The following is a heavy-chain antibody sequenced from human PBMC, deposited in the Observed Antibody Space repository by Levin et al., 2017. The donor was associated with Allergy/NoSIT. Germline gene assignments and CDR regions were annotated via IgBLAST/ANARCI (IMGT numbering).Heavy chain of an antibody. V-gene: IGHV3-23*01. CDR3: AKDARIRYSSSWSELDY. D-gene: IGHD6-13*01. J-gene: IGHJ4*02. CDR1: GFTFSSYA. Sequence: GGSLRLSCAASGFTFSSYAMSWVRQAPGKGLEWVSAISGSGGSTYSADSVKGRFTISRDNSKNTLYLQMNSLRAEDTAVYYCAKDARIRYSSSWSELDYWGQGTLVTVSS. CDR2: ISGSGGST.